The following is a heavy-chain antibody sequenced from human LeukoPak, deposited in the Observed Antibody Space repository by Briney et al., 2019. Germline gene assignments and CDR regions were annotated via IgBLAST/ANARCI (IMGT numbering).Heavy chain of an antibody. D-gene: IGHD3-22*01. Sequence: PGESLKISCKGSGYSFTSYWIGWVRQMPGKGLDWMGIIYPGDSDTRYRPSFQGQVTISADKSISTAYLQWSSLKASDTAMYYCARQPTSPRWYYYDSSGYHVDAFDIWGQGTMVTVSS. CDR1: GYSFTSYW. V-gene: IGHV5-51*01. CDR2: IYPGDSDT. CDR3: ARQPTSPRWYYYDSSGYHVDAFDI. J-gene: IGHJ3*02.